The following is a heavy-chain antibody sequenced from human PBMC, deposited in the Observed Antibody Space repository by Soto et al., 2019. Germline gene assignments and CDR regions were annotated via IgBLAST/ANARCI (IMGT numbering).Heavy chain of an antibody. CDR3: AKLGRVDAFDI. CDR2: ISYDGSNK. CDR1: GFTFSSYG. V-gene: IGHV3-30*18. J-gene: IGHJ3*02. Sequence: GGSLRLSCAASGFTFSSYGMHWVRQAPGKGLEWVAVISYDGSNKYYADSVKGRFTISRDNSKNTLYLQMNSLRAEDTAVYYCAKLGRVDAFDIWGQGTMVTVSS. D-gene: IGHD3-16*01.